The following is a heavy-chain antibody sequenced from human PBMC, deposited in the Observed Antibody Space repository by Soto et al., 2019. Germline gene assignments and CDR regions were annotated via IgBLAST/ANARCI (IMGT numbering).Heavy chain of an antibody. CDR1: GFEIRRFG. CDR3: ASRGGLGNYFDS. D-gene: IGHD3-16*01. CDR2: ISNDASNE. Sequence: GGSLRLSCAVSGFEIRRFGMHWIRQAPGKGLQWVAYISNDASNEKYVDSVKGRFSIVRDVSKNTLFLDMSSLRLEDSARYYCASRGGLGNYFDSWGQGVLVTVSS. V-gene: IGHV3-30*03. J-gene: IGHJ4*02.